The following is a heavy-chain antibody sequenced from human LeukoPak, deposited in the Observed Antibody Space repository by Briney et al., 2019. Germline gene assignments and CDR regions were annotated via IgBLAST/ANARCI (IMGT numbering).Heavy chain of an antibody. D-gene: IGHD6-19*01. CDR3: ATMQWLEGVDWFDP. Sequence: PGGSLRLSCAVSGFIFSNYGMHWVRQAPGKGLEWVAFIRYDESNKFYADSVKGRFTISRDNSKNILFLQMNSLRAEDTAVYYCATMQWLEGVDWFDPWGQGTLVTVSS. CDR2: IRYDESNK. J-gene: IGHJ5*02. CDR1: GFIFSNYG. V-gene: IGHV3-30*02.